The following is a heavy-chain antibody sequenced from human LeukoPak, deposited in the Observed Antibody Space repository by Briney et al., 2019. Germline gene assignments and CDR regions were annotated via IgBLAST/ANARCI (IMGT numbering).Heavy chain of an antibody. CDR3: ARDHYYDGRGRFDP. CDR2: VYFDGGT. Sequence: SETLSLTCSVSGGSVTSGTYHWGWIRQPPGKGLEWIGSVYFDGGTHYNPSLQSRVTVSVDTSKNQFSLRLSSVTAADTALYYCARDHYYDGRGRFDPWGQGTLVTVSS. J-gene: IGHJ5*02. V-gene: IGHV4-39*07. CDR1: GGSVTSGTYH. D-gene: IGHD3-16*01.